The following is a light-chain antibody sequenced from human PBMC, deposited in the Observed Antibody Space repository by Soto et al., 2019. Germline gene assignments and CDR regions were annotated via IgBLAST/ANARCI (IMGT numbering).Light chain of an antibody. CDR2: GAS. Sequence: DIGLTQYPGTLSLSPGERAPLSCRASQSVSNNYLAWYQQKPGQAPRLLIYGASNRATGIPDRFSGSGSGTDFTLTISRLEPEDFAVYYCQQYGSSPRTFGQGTKVDI. CDR1: QSVSNNY. CDR3: QQYGSSPRT. V-gene: IGKV3-20*01. J-gene: IGKJ1*01.